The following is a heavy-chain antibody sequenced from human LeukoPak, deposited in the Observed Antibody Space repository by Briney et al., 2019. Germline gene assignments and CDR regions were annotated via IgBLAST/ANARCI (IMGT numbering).Heavy chain of an antibody. J-gene: IGHJ4*02. D-gene: IGHD6-13*01. CDR3: TRHTIAAAGTAGDY. V-gene: IGHV3-73*01. CDR2: RSKANSYAT. CDR1: GFTFSGSA. Sequence: GGSLKLSCAASGFTFSGSAIHWVRQASGKGLEWVSRRSKANSYATAYAASVKGRFTISRDDSKNTAYLQMNSLKSEDTAVYYCTRHTIAAAGTAGDYWGQGTLVTVSS.